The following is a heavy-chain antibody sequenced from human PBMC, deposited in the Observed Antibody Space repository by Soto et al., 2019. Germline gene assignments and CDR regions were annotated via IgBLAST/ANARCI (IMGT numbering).Heavy chain of an antibody. CDR3: TTERSYYYDSSGYYYFDY. J-gene: IGHJ4*02. CDR1: GFTFSNAW. D-gene: IGHD3-22*01. Sequence: GGSLRLSCAASGFTFSNAWMSWVRQAPGKGLEWVGRIKSKTDGGTTDYAAPVKGRFTISRDDSKNTLYLQMNSLKTEDTAVYYCTTERSYYYDSSGYYYFDYWGQGTLVTVSS. CDR2: IKSKTDGGTT. V-gene: IGHV3-15*01.